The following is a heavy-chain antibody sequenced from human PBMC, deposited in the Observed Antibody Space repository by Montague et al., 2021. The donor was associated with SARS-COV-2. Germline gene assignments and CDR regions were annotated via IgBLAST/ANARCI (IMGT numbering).Heavy chain of an antibody. CDR2: ISWDGTTT. J-gene: IGHJ4*02. CDR1: GFKFDDYT. CDR3: AQGIGDSRSFLEF. Sequence: SLRLSCAASGFKFDDYTMHLVRQVPGKGLQWVSLISWDGTTTHYSESVEGRFTISRDNSISSLYLQMSSLRNDDTGLYYCAQGIGDSRSFLEFWGQGTLLTVSS. D-gene: IGHD6-13*01. V-gene: IGHV3-43*01.